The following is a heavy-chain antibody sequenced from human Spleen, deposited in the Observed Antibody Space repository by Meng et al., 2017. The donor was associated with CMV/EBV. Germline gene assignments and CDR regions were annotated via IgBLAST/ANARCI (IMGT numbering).Heavy chain of an antibody. D-gene: IGHD2-2*03. CDR2: ISSSGSTK. CDR3: ARVGFYNWFDP. J-gene: IGHJ5*02. V-gene: IGHV3-48*03. CDR1: GFMFSGYE. Sequence: GESLKISCAASGFMFSGYEMNWVRQAPGKGLEWVSYISSSGSTKNSADSVKGRFTISRDNAKKSLYLQMNSLRVEDTAVYYCARVGFYNWFDPWGQGTLVTVSS.